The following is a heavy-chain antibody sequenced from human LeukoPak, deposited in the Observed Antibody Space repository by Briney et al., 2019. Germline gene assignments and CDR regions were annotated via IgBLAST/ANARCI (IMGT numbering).Heavy chain of an antibody. CDR2: IDWDDDK. CDR1: GFSLSTSGMC. CDR3: ARISTVTRGMDV. D-gene: IGHD4-17*01. Sequence: SGPALVKPTQTLTLTCTFSGFSLSTSGMCVSWIRQPPGKALEWLARIDWDDDKYYSTSLKTRLTISKDTPKNQVVLTMTNMDPVDTATYYCARISTVTRGMDVWGQGTTVTVSS. J-gene: IGHJ6*02. V-gene: IGHV2-70*11.